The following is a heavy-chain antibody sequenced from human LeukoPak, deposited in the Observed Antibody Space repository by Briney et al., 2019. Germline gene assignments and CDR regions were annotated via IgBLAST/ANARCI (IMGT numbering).Heavy chain of an antibody. CDR1: GFTFSSYA. J-gene: IGHJ4*02. CDR2: ISYDESNK. V-gene: IGHV3-30*04. Sequence: PGRSLRLSCPASGFTFSSYAMHWVRQAPGKGLGGVALISYDESNKDYAHSVKRRFTISRDNSKNTLYLQMNSLRAEDTVVYYGARQYIPMYRRSWYYFDYWGQGTLVTVSS. D-gene: IGHD6-13*01. CDR3: ARQYIPMYRRSWYYFDY.